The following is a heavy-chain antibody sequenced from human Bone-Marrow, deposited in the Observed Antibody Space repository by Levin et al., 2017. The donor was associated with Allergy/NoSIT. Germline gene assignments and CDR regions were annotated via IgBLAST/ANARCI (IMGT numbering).Heavy chain of an antibody. D-gene: IGHD3-16*01. V-gene: IGHV3-30*04. Sequence: TGGSLRLSCVASGFTFNLYTMHWVRQAPGKGPEWLALSSFDGSEQHYADSVKGRFTISRDNSKDRLFLQMNNVTRDDTALYYCVRLDRGVLPFDFWGRGALVTVSS. CDR1: GFTFNLYT. CDR3: VRLDRGVLPFDF. CDR2: SSFDGSEQ. J-gene: IGHJ4*02.